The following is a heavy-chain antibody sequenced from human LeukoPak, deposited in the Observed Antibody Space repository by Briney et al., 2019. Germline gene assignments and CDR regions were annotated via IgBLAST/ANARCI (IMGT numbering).Heavy chain of an antibody. Sequence: SVKVSCKASGGTFSSYAISWVRQAPGQGLEWMGGIIPMFETANYAQKFQGRVTITADEFSTTVYMELSSLRSEDTAVYYCARGIRYYDILTGHVKGHDNSYYYYMDVWGQGTAVTISS. J-gene: IGHJ6*03. CDR3: ARGIRYYDILTGHVKGHDNSYYYYMDV. CDR1: GGTFSSYA. V-gene: IGHV1-69*13. D-gene: IGHD3-9*01. CDR2: IIPMFETA.